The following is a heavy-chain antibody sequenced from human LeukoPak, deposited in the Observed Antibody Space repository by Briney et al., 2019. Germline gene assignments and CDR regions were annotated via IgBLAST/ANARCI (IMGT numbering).Heavy chain of an antibody. CDR2: ISYDGSNK. V-gene: IGHV3-30-3*02. CDR1: GFTFSSYA. CDR3: AKIVRFEQQLVRDYYYYGMDV. Sequence: PGRSLRLSCAASGFTFSSYAMHWVRQAPGKGLEWVAVISYDGSNKYYADSVKGRFTISRDNSKNTLYLQMNSLRAEDTAVYYCAKIVRFEQQLVRDYYYYGMDVWGQGTTVTVSS. J-gene: IGHJ6*02. D-gene: IGHD6-13*01.